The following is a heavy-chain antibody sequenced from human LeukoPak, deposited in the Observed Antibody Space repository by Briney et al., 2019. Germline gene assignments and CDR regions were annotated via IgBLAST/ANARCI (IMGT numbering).Heavy chain of an antibody. CDR1: GFPVSNAW. CDR2: IKSISAGGAT. Sequence: KPGGSLRLSCAASGFPVSNAWMSWVRQAPGKGLEWVGRIKSISAGGATDFAAPVKGRFSMPRDDSKNTLFLQMNSLNSEDTAVYYCTKDEFSSGWYGGFDSWGQGTLVTVSS. V-gene: IGHV3-15*01. J-gene: IGHJ4*02. CDR3: TKDEFSSGWYGGFDS. D-gene: IGHD6-19*01.